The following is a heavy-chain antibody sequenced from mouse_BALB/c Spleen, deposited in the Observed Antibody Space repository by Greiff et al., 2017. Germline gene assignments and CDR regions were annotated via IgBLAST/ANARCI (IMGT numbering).Heavy chain of an antibody. V-gene: IGHV1-7*01. J-gene: IGHJ3*01. D-gene: IGHD1-1*01. CDR1: GYTFTSYW. CDR2: INPSTGYT. CDR3: ARPNIITTAPFAY. Sequence: QVQLKQSGAELAKPGASVKMSCKASGYTFTSYWMHWVKQRPGQGLEWIGYINPSTGYTEYNQKFKDKATLTADKSSSTAYMQLSSLTSEDSAVYYCARPNIITTAPFAYWGQGTLVTVSA.